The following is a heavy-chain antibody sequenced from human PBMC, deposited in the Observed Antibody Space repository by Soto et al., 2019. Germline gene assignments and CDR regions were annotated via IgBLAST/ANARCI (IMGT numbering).Heavy chain of an antibody. CDR3: ARRDHYGDPYYFDY. CDR1: GYTFTSYG. CDR2: ISAYNGNT. D-gene: IGHD4-17*01. J-gene: IGHJ4*02. V-gene: IGHV1-18*01. Sequence: ASVKVSCKASGYTFTSYGISWVRQAPGQGLEWMGWISAYNGNTNYAQKLQGRVTMTTDTSASTAYMELRSLRSEDTAVYYCARRDHYGDPYYFDYWGQGTLVTVSS.